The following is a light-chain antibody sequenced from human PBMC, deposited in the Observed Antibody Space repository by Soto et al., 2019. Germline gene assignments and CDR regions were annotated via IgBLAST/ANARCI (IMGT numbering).Light chain of an antibody. CDR1: QSISNY. V-gene: IGKV1-39*01. CDR2: AAS. CDR3: QQSYSTLVT. J-gene: IGKJ2*01. Sequence: DIQMTQSPSFLSASVGDRVTITCRASQSISNYLNWYQQKPGKAPKLLIYAASSLQSGVPSRFSGSGSGTDFTLTISSLQPEDFATYYCQQSYSTLVTFGQGTKLDIK.